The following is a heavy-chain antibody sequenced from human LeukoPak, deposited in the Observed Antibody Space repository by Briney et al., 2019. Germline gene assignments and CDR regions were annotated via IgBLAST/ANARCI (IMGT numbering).Heavy chain of an antibody. Sequence: GGSLRLSCAASGFTFSSYAMSWVRQAPGKGLEWVSAISGSGGSTYYADSVKGRFTISRDNSKNTLYLQMDSLRAEDTAVYYCAKGIIVATIAWFDPWGQGTLVTVSS. V-gene: IGHV3-23*01. J-gene: IGHJ5*02. CDR1: GFTFSSYA. D-gene: IGHD5-12*01. CDR3: AKGIIVATIAWFDP. CDR2: ISGSGGST.